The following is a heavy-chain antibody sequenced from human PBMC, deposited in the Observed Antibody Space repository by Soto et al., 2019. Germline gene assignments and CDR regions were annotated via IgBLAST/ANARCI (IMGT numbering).Heavy chain of an antibody. CDR2: ISSSSSYI. D-gene: IGHD6-6*01. J-gene: IGHJ4*02. CDR3: APYSSSSSGLDY. CDR1: GFTFSSYC. Sequence: PGGSLSLSCAASGFTFSSYCMGWVRQAPGKGLEWVSSISSSSSYIYYADSVKGRFTISRDNAKNSLYLQMNSLRAEDTAVYYCAPYSSSSSGLDYWGQGTLVTVSS. V-gene: IGHV3-21*01.